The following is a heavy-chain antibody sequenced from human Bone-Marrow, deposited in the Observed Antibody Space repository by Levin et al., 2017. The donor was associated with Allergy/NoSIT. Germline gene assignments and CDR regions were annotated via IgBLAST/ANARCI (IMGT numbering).Heavy chain of an antibody. CDR1: GFTFSSYA. CDR3: AKDLKSYDFWSGYPFWDY. D-gene: IGHD3-3*01. V-gene: IGHV3-23*01. CDR2: ISGSGGST. Sequence: SCAASGFTFSSYAMSWVRQAPGKGLEWVSAISGSGGSTYYADSVKGRFTISRDNSKNTLYLQMNSLRAEDTAVYYCAKDLKSYDFWSGYPFWDYWGQGTLVTVSS. J-gene: IGHJ4*02.